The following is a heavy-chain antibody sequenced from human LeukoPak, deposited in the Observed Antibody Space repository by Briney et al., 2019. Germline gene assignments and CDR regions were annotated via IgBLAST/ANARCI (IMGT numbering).Heavy chain of an antibody. Sequence: GGSLRLSCAASGFTFSSYWMHWVRQAPGKGLVWVSRINSDGSSTSYADSVKGRFTISRDNAKNTLYLQMNSLRAEDTAVYYCASRIAVAGLDYWGQGTLVTVSS. CDR3: ASRIAVAGLDY. CDR2: INSDGSST. D-gene: IGHD6-19*01. CDR1: GFTFSSYW. V-gene: IGHV3-74*01. J-gene: IGHJ4*02.